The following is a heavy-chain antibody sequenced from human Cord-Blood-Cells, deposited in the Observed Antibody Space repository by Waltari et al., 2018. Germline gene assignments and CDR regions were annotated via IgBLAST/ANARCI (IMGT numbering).Heavy chain of an antibody. CDR3: ARTMGYYDISGYYY. J-gene: IGHJ4*02. D-gene: IGHD3-22*01. CDR1: GGSFSGYY. CDR2: INHSGGT. Sequence: QVQLQQWGAGLLKPSETLSLTCAVYGGSFSGYYWSWIRQPPGKGLEWIGEINHSGGTNYNPSLKIRVTISVDTSKNQFSLELSSVTAADTAVYYCARTMGYYDISGYYYWGQGTLVTVSS. V-gene: IGHV4-34*01.